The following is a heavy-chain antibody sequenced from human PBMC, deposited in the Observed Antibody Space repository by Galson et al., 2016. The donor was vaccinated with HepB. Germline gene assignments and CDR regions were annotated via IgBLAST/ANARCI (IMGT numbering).Heavy chain of an antibody. CDR3: ARGMGCFAGGGTVAYWYFDL. CDR1: GFTFSDFY. CDR2: ISHRGSDT. V-gene: IGHV3-11*05. J-gene: IGHJ2*01. D-gene: IGHD6-19*01. Sequence: SLRLSCAASGFTFSDFYMTWIRQAPGKGLEYVSHISHRGSDTNYADSVKGRFTISRDNAKNSLYLQMDSLRAEDTALYYCARGMGCFAGGGTVAYWYFDLWGRGILVTVSS.